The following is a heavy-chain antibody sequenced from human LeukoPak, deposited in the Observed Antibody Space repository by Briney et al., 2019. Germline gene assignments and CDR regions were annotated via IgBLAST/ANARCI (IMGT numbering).Heavy chain of an antibody. Sequence: PSETLSLTCTVSGDSISSYYWTWIRQPPGKGLEWIGYIYYSGSTKYNPSLKSRVTISVDTSKNQFSLKLSSVTAADTAIYYCARDSGARFDYWGRGTLVTVSS. CDR2: IYYSGST. D-gene: IGHD3-10*01. J-gene: IGHJ4*02. CDR3: ARDSGARFDY. V-gene: IGHV4-59*01. CDR1: GDSISSYY.